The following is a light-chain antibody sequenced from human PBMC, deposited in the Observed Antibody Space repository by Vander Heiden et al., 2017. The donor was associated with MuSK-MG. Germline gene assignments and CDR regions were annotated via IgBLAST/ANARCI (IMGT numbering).Light chain of an antibody. J-gene: IGKJ5*01. Sequence: DIQMTQSPSLLSASVGDTVTITCRASQDISTSLAWFHQKPGEAPKSLIFAASSLHSGVPTKFSGSGSGTDFTLTISGLQPEDFATYYCQQYITYPVTFGQGTRLEIK. V-gene: IGKV1-16*02. CDR3: QQYITYPVT. CDR1: QDISTS. CDR2: AAS.